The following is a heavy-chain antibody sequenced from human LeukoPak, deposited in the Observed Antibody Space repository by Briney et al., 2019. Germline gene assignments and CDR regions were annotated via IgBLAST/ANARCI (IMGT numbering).Heavy chain of an antibody. CDR3: ARSRYSGYD. V-gene: IGHV3-48*03. Sequence: GGSLRLSCAASGFTFSSYEMNWVRQAPGKGLEWVSYISSSGSTIYYADSVKGRFTISRDSAKNSLYLQMNSLRAEDTAVYYCARSRYSGYDWGQGTLVTVSS. J-gene: IGHJ4*02. CDR2: ISSSGSTI. D-gene: IGHD5-12*01. CDR1: GFTFSSYE.